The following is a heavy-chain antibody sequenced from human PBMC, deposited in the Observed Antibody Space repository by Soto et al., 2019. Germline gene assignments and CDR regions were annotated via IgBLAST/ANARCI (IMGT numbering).Heavy chain of an antibody. V-gene: IGHV2-70*01. CDR1: GFSLSTSGMC. CDR3: ARIRSCYSVSHWFDP. CDR2: IDWDDNK. Sequence: SGPTLVNPTQTLTLTCTFSGFSLSTSGMCVIWIRQPPGKALEWLALIDWDDNKNYNTSLKTRLTISKDTSKNQVVLTMTNMDPVDTATYYCARIRSCYSVSHWFDPWGQGTLVTVSS. J-gene: IGHJ5*02. D-gene: IGHD2-15*01.